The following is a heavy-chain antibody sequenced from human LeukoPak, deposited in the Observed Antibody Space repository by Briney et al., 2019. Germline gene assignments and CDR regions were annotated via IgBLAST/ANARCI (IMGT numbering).Heavy chain of an antibody. CDR1: GFTFSRYG. J-gene: IGHJ4*02. CDR2: IWYDGSNK. CDR3: ARGDSVVTAAY. D-gene: IGHD2-21*02. Sequence: PGRSLRLSCAASGFTFSRYGMHWVRQAPGKGLEWVAVIWYDGSNKYYVDSVKGRVTVSRDNSKNTLYLQMNSLRAEDTAVYYCARGDSVVTAAYWGQGTLVTVSS. V-gene: IGHV3-33*01.